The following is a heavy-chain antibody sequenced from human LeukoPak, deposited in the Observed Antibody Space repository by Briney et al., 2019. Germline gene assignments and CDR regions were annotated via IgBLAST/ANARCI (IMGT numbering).Heavy chain of an antibody. CDR2: INPNSGGT. Sequence: ASVKVSCKASGYTFTGYYMHWVRQAPGQGLEWMGWINPNSGGTNYAQKFQGRVTMTSDTSITTAYMELSRLKFDDTAMYYCAREGELGLNDWGQGTLVTVSS. J-gene: IGHJ4*02. D-gene: IGHD7-27*01. V-gene: IGHV1-2*02. CDR1: GYTFTGYY. CDR3: AREGELGLND.